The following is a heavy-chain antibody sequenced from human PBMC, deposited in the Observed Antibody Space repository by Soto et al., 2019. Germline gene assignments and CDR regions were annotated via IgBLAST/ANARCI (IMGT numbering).Heavy chain of an antibody. D-gene: IGHD2-2*01. CDR2: IKQDGSEK. CDR3: ARDLGRTAAGYYYYYAMDV. Sequence: EVQLVESGGGLVQPGGSLRLSCAASGFTFSNYWMNWVRQAPGKGLEWVANIKQDGSEKYFVDSVKGRFTISRDTAKNSLYLQMNSLRAEDTAVYYCARDLGRTAAGYYYYYAMDVWGQGTTVTVSS. CDR1: GFTFSNYW. V-gene: IGHV3-7*01. J-gene: IGHJ6*02.